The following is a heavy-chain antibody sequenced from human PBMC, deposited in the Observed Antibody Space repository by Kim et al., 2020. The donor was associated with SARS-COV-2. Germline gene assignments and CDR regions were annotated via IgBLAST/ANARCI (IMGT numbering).Heavy chain of an antibody. J-gene: IGHJ5*02. V-gene: IGHV3-48*03. CDR3: ARLPGVDIVATSINWFDP. D-gene: IGHD5-12*01. Sequence: KGRFTISRDNDKNSLYLQMNSLRAEYTAVYYCARLPGVDIVATSINWFDPWGQGTLVTVSS.